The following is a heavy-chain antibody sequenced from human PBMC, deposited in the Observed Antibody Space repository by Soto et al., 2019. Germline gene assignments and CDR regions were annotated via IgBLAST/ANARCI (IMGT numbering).Heavy chain of an antibody. D-gene: IGHD6-25*01. Sequence: QVQLVESGGGVVQPGRSLRLSCAASGFTFSSYGMHWVRQAPGKGLEWVAVIWYDGSNKYYADSVKGRFTISRDNSKNTLYLQRNSKRAESKAVYYCARDSAAAGTDYFDYWGQGTLVNVSS. CDR1: GFTFSSYG. CDR3: ARDSAAAGTDYFDY. CDR2: IWYDGSNK. V-gene: IGHV3-33*01. J-gene: IGHJ4*02.